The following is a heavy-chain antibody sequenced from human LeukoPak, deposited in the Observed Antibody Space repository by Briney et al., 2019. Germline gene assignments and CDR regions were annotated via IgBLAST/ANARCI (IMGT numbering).Heavy chain of an antibody. CDR1: GYTFTGYY. D-gene: IGHD3-22*01. CDR2: INPNSGGT. Sequence: VASVKVSCKASGYTFTGYYMRWVRQAPGQGLEWMGWINPNSGGTNYAQKFQGRVTMTRDTSISTAYMELSRLRSDDTAVYYCARDLGYYDSSGYYYFPFDYWGQGTLVTVSS. V-gene: IGHV1-2*02. CDR3: ARDLGYYDSSGYYYFPFDY. J-gene: IGHJ4*02.